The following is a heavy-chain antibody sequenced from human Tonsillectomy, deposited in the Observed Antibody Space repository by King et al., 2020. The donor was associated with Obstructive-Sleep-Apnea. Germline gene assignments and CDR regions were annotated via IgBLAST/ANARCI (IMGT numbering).Heavy chain of an antibody. D-gene: IGHD3-16*01. CDR3: ARHGPYDYGDN. CDR1: GGSISSYY. CDR2: IYYSGST. Sequence: QLQESGPGLVKPSETLSLTCTVSGGSISSYYWSWIRQPPGKGLEWIGYIYYSGSTNYNPSLQSRVTISVDTSKNQFSLKLTSVTAADTAVYYCARHGPYDYGDNWGQGTLVTVSS. V-gene: IGHV4-59*08. J-gene: IGHJ4*02.